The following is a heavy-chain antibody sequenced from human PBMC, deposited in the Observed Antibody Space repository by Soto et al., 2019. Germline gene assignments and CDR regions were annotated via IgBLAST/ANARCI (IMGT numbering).Heavy chain of an antibody. CDR2: ISGSGGTT. CDR3: AKGRSYYYYYGVDV. V-gene: IGHV3-23*01. CDR1: GGSFSGYY. J-gene: IGHJ6*02. Sequence: ETLSLTCAVYGGSFSGYYWSWVRQAPGKGLEWVSAISGSGGTTYYADSVKGRFTFSRDNSKNTLYLQMNSLRAEDTALYYCAKGRSYYYYYGVDVWGQGTTVPVSS.